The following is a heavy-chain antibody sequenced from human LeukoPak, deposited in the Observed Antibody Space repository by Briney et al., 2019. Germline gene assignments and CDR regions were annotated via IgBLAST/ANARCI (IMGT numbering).Heavy chain of an antibody. V-gene: IGHV3-30-3*01. CDR3: ASKYSGYEDY. CDR1: GFTFSSYA. Sequence: PGGSLRLSCAASGFTFSSYAMHWVRQAPGKGLEWVAVISYDGSNKYYADSVKGRFTISRDNSKNTLYLQMNSLRAEDTAVYYCASKYSGYEDYWGQGTLVTVSS. J-gene: IGHJ4*02. CDR2: ISYDGSNK. D-gene: IGHD5-12*01.